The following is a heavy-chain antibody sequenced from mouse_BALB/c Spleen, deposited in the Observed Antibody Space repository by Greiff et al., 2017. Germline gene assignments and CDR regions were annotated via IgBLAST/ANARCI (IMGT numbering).Heavy chain of an antibody. D-gene: IGHD1-2*01. CDR3: GGPLYGGGGMDD. Sequence: QVQLQQSGPGLVQPSQSLSITCTVSGFSLTSYGVHWVRQSPGKGLEWLGVIWSGGSTDYNAAFISRLSISKDNSKSQVFFKMNSLHADDPALDYCGGPLYGGGGMDDGGEGTAVSVSA. J-gene: IGHJ4*01. V-gene: IGHV2-4-1*01. CDR1: GFSLTSYG. CDR2: IWSGGST.